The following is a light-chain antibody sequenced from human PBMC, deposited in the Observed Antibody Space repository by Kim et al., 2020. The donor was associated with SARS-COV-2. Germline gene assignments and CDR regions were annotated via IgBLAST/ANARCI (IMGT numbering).Light chain of an antibody. J-gene: IGLJ2*01. Sequence: QSVLTQPASVSGSPGQSITISCTGTSSDVGGYNYVSWYQQHPGKAPKLMIYDVSNRPSGVSNRFSGSKSGNTASLTISGLQAEDEADYYCSSYTSSRLRFGGGTQLTVL. V-gene: IGLV2-14*03. CDR1: SSDVGGYNY. CDR3: SSYTSSRLR. CDR2: DVS.